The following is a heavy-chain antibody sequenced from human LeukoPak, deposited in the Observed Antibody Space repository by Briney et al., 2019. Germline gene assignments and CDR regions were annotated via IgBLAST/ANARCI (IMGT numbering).Heavy chain of an antibody. CDR3: ARVSGSSSYYFDY. J-gene: IGHJ4*02. V-gene: IGHV3-21*01. CDR2: ISSSSSYI. CDR1: GFTFSSYS. D-gene: IGHD1-26*01. Sequence: GGSLRLSCAASGFTFSSYSMNWVRQAPGKGLEWVSSISSSSSYIYYADSVKGRFTISRDNAKNSLCLQMNSLRAEDTAVYYCARVSGSSSYYFDYWGQGTLVTVSS.